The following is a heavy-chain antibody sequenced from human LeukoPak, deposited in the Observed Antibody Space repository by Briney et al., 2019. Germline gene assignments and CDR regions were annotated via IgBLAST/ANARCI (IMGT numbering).Heavy chain of an antibody. J-gene: IGHJ2*01. D-gene: IGHD3-22*01. V-gene: IGHV3-48*03. Sequence: GGSLRLSCAASGFTFSSYDMNWVRQAPGKGLEWVSYISSSGITIFYADSVKGRFTISRDNAKNSLYLQMNSLRAEDTAVYYCVRDLGYDSSGSYWYFDLWGRGTLVTVSS. CDR1: GFTFSSYD. CDR2: ISSSGITI. CDR3: VRDLGYDSSGSYWYFDL.